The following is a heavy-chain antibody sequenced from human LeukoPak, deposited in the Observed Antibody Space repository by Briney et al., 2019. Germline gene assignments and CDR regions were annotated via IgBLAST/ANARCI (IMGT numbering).Heavy chain of an antibody. J-gene: IGHJ4*02. CDR3: AKGVGHCSGGSCQQFDY. CDR2: ISGSGGST. CDR1: GFTFSSYG. Sequence: GGTLRLSCAASGFTFSSYGMSWVRQAPGKGLEWVSAISGSGGSTYYADSVKGRFTISRDNSKNTLYLQMNSLRAEDTAVYYCAKGVGHCSGGSCQQFDYWGQGTLVTVSS. V-gene: IGHV3-23*01. D-gene: IGHD2-15*01.